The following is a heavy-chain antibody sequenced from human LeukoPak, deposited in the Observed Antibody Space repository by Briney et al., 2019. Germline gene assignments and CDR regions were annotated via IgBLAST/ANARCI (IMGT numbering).Heavy chain of an antibody. D-gene: IGHD3-22*01. Sequence: ASVKASFKASGYTFTCYYMHLVRQAPGQGLEWMGWINPNSGGTNYAKKFQGRVTMTSDTSISTAYMELSRLKSDDTAVYYCARDDSSGYYGYFQHWGQGTLVSVS. CDR2: INPNSGGT. CDR1: GYTFTCYY. V-gene: IGHV1-2*02. CDR3: ARDDSSGYYGYFQH. J-gene: IGHJ1*01.